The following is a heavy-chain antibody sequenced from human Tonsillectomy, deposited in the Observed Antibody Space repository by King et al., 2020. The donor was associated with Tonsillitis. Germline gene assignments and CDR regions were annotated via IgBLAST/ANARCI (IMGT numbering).Heavy chain of an antibody. V-gene: IGHV1-8*01. CDR3: ACGLGYSGSYFPGRDAFDI. D-gene: IGHD1-26*01. CDR1: GYTFTSYD. J-gene: IGHJ3*02. CDR2: MNPNSGNT. Sequence: HVQLVESGAEVKKPGASVKVSCKASGYTFTSYDINWVRQATGQGLEWMGWMNPNSGNTGYAQKFQGRVTMTRNTSISTAYMELSSLRSEDTAVYYCACGLGYSGSYFPGRDAFDIWGQGTMVTVSS.